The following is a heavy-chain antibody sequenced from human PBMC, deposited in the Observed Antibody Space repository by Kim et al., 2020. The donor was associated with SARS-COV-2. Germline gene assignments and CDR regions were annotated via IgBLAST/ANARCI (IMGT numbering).Heavy chain of an antibody. J-gene: IGHJ2*01. Sequence: PSLKSRVTISVDTSKNQFSLKLSSVTAADTAVYYCARELVVVVTATHFDLWGRGTLVTVSS. V-gene: IGHV4-30-2*05. CDR3: ARELVVVVTATHFDL. D-gene: IGHD2-21*02.